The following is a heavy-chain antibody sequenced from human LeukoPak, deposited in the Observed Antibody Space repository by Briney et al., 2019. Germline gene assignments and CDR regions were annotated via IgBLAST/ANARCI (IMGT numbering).Heavy chain of an antibody. J-gene: IGHJ4*02. CDR2: INPSGGST. Sequence: ASVKVSCKASGYTFTSYDINWVRQAPGQGLEWMGIINPSGGSTSYAQKFQGRVTMTGDTSTSTVYMELSSLRSEDTAVYYCAREAGGATLPDYWGQGTLVTVSS. CDR1: GYTFTSYD. D-gene: IGHD1-26*01. CDR3: AREAGGATLPDY. V-gene: IGHV1-46*01.